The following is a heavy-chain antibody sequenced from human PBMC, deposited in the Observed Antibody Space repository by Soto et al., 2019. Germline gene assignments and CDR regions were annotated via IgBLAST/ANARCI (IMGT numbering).Heavy chain of an antibody. CDR3: AKTEYCSSTSCYPFDY. D-gene: IGHD2-2*01. CDR1: GFTFSNYD. V-gene: IGHV3-23*01. J-gene: IGHJ4*02. Sequence: GGSLRLSCAASGFTFSNYDMSWVRQAPGKGLEWVSSISSSGGSTYYADSVKGRFTISRDNSKNTLYLQMNSLRAEDTAVYYCAKTEYCSSTSCYPFDYWGQGTLVTVSS. CDR2: ISSSGGST.